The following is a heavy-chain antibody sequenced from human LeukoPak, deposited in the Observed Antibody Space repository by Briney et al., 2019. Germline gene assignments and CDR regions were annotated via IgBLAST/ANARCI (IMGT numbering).Heavy chain of an antibody. Sequence: PSRTLSLTCTVSGGSFSSGGYYWSWIRQPPGKGLEWIGYIYHSGSTYYNPSLKSRVTISVDRSKNQFSLKLSSVTAADTAVYYCARGAIVVVPAAIWNWFDPWGQGTLVTVSS. J-gene: IGHJ5*02. D-gene: IGHD2-2*01. CDR1: GGSFSSGGYY. CDR3: ARGAIVVVPAAIWNWFDP. V-gene: IGHV4-30-2*01. CDR2: IYHSGST.